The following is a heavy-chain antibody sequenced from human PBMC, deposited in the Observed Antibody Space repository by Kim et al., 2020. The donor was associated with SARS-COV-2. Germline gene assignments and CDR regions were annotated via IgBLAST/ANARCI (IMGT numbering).Heavy chain of an antibody. V-gene: IGHV3-74*01. Sequence: GRFTISRDNAKNTLYLQMNSLRAEDTAVYYCAREPRPFWGTYYYYYGMDVWGQGTTVTVSS. CDR3: AREPRPFWGTYYYYYGMDV. D-gene: IGHD3-16*01. J-gene: IGHJ6*02.